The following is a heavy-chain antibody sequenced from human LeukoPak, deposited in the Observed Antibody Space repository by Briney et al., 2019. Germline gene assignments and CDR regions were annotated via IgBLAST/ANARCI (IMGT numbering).Heavy chain of an antibody. CDR1: GFTFGDYA. V-gene: IGHV3-49*04. CDR3: TRDCSGSRCYEEMDY. J-gene: IGHJ4*02. CDR2: IRSKAFGATT. Sequence: GGSLRLSCKPSGFTFGDYAMSWVRQAPGKGREWVGFIRSKAFGATTDYGASVAGRFTVSRDDSKGIDYLQMNSLKTEDTAVYYCTRDCSGSRCYEEMDYWGQGTLVTVSS. D-gene: IGHD2-15*01.